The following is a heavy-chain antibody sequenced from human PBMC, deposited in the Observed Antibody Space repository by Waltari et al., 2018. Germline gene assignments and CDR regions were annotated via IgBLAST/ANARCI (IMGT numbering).Heavy chain of an antibody. J-gene: IGHJ6*02. Sequence: QVQLQESGPGLVKPSQTLSLTCTVSGGSISSGGYYCSWTRQHPGKGLEWIGYIYYSGRPYYNPSLKSGVTISVDTSKNPFSLKLSSVTAADTAVYYCARDWGGSGSYSNYGMDVWGQGTTVTVSS. V-gene: IGHV4-31*03. D-gene: IGHD3-10*01. CDR2: IYYSGRP. CDR1: GGSISSGGYY. CDR3: ARDWGGSGSYSNYGMDV.